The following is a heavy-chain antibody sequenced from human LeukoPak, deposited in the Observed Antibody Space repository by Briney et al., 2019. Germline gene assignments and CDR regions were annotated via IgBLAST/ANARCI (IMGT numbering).Heavy chain of an antibody. V-gene: IGHV4-4*02. J-gene: IGHJ4*02. CDR3: ARSAGWWSLDY. CDR2: ISHGGIT. D-gene: IGHD2-8*02. CDR1: GDSISSRNW. Sequence: SETPSLTCAVSGDSISSRNWWNWVRQSPGKGLDWVGEISHGGITKYNPSLKNRVTISKDNSRNEFSLKLNSVTAADTAVYFCARSAGWWSLDYWGQGALVTVSA.